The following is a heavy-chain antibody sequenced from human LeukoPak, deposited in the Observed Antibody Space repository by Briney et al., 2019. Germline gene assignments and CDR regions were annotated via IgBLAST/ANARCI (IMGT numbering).Heavy chain of an antibody. J-gene: IGHJ6*02. Sequence: GGSLRLSCAASGFTFSSYWMHWVRQAPGKGLVWVSRINSDGSSTYYADSVKGRFTISRDNSKNTLYLQMNSLRAEDTAVYYCARHSEVYGMDVWGQGTTVTVSS. V-gene: IGHV3-74*01. CDR1: GFTFSSYW. CDR2: INSDGSST. D-gene: IGHD3-3*02. CDR3: ARHSEVYGMDV.